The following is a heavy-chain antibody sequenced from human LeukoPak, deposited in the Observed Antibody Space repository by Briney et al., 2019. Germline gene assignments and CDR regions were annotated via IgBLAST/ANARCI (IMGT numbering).Heavy chain of an antibody. V-gene: IGHV1-2*02. CDR1: GYTFTGYY. J-gene: IGHJ4*02. CDR3: ARVGEVRFGELFSY. D-gene: IGHD3-10*01. Sequence: ASVKVSCKASGYTFTGYYMHWVRQAPGQGLEWMGWINPNSGGTNYAQKFQGRVTMTRDTSSSTAYMELSRLRSDDTALYYCARVGEVRFGELFSYWGQGTLVTVSS. CDR2: INPNSGGT.